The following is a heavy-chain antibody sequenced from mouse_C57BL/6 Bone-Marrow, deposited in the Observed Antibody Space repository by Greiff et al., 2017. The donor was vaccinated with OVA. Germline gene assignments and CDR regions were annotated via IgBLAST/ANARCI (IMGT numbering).Heavy chain of an antibody. CDR3: ARCGGWLLLMDY. J-gene: IGHJ4*01. Sequence: QVQLKQPGTELVKPGASVKLSCKASGYTFTSYWMHWVKQRPGQGLEWIGNINPSNGGTNYNEKFKSKATLTVDKSSSTAYMQLSSLTSEDSAVYYCARCGGWLLLMDYWGQGTSVTVSS. CDR1: GYTFTSYW. V-gene: IGHV1-53*01. D-gene: IGHD2-3*01. CDR2: INPSNGGT.